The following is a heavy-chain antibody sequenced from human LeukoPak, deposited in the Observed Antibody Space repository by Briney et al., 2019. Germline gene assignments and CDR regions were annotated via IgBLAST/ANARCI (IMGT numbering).Heavy chain of an antibody. CDR2: MNPNSGNT. Sequence: ASVKVSCKASGYTFTSYDINWVRQATGQGLEWMGWMNPNSGNTGYAQKFQGRVTMTRNTSISTAYMELSSLRSEDTAVYYCARGQAAEYYDFWSGSYYYYGMDVWGQGTTVTVSS. V-gene: IGHV1-8*01. D-gene: IGHD3-3*01. CDR1: GYTFTSYD. J-gene: IGHJ6*02. CDR3: ARGQAAEYYDFWSGSYYYYGMDV.